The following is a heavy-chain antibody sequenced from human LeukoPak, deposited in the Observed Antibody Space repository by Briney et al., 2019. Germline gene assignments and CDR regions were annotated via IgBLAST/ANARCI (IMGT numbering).Heavy chain of an antibody. CDR2: IYYSGST. Sequence: SETLSLTCTVSGGSISSYYWSWIRQPPGKGLEWIGYIYYSGSTNYNPSLKSRVTISVDTSKNQFSLKLSSVTAADTAVYYCASSQEGYCSSTSCLHALDIWGQGTMVTVSS. V-gene: IGHV4-59*01. D-gene: IGHD2-2*01. CDR3: ASSQEGYCSSTSCLHALDI. J-gene: IGHJ3*02. CDR1: GGSISSYY.